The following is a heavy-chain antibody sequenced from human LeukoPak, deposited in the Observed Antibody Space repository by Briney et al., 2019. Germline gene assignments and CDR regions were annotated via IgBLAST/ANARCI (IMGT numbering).Heavy chain of an antibody. J-gene: IGHJ4*02. D-gene: IGHD6-13*01. CDR3: ARGGQQLLDYFDY. CDR2: IYSGGST. Sequence: HPGGSLRLSCAASGFTVSSNYMSWVRQAPGKGLEGVSVIYSGGSTYYADSVKGRFTISRDNSKNTLYLQMNSLRAEDTAVYYCARGGQQLLDYFDYWGQGTLVTVSS. CDR1: GFTVSSNY. V-gene: IGHV3-53*01.